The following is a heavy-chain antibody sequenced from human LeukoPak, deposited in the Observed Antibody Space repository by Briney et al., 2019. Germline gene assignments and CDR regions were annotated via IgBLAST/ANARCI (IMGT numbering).Heavy chain of an antibody. V-gene: IGHV1-18*01. J-gene: IGHJ4*02. CDR3: AIGTCAYGDTFDY. CDR2: INPYNANT. Sequence: ASVKVSCKASGYTFTSYGISWLRQAPGQGLEWMGWINPYNANTNYAQKLQGRVTMTEDTSTDTAYMELSSLRSEDTAVYYCAIGTCAYGDTFDYWGQGTLVTVSS. CDR1: GYTFTSYG. D-gene: IGHD4-17*01.